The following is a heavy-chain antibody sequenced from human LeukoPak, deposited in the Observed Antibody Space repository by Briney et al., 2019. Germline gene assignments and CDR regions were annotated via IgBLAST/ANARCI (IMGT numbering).Heavy chain of an antibody. CDR3: ARDDNDSPLFDP. D-gene: IGHD3-22*01. CDR1: GFTFSSYW. Sequence: GGSLRLSCAASGFTFSSYWMHWVRQAPGKGLVWVSRINSDGSSTSYADSVKGRFTISRDNAKNTLYLQMNSLRAKDTAVYYCARDDNDSPLFDPWGQGTLVTVSS. CDR2: INSDGSST. J-gene: IGHJ5*02. V-gene: IGHV3-74*01.